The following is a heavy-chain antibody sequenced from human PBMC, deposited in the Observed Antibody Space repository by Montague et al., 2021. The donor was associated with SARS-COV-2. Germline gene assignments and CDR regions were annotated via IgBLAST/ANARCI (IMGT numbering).Heavy chain of an antibody. Sequence: SETLSLTCTVSGYSISSGYYWGWIRQPPGKGLEWIGSIYHSGSTYYNPPLKSRVIISVDTSKNQFSLMLSSVTAADTAVYYCARDCYDYGSGSYQRWFDPWGQGTLATVSS. CDR1: GYSISSGYY. J-gene: IGHJ5*02. CDR3: ARDCYDYGSGSYQRWFDP. D-gene: IGHD3-10*01. V-gene: IGHV4-38-2*02. CDR2: IYHSGST.